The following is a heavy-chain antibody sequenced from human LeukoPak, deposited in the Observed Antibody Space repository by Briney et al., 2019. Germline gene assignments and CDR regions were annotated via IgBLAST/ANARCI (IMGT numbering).Heavy chain of an antibody. Sequence: SETLSLTCTVSGDSISPYYWSWIRQPPGKGLEWIGYIYYSGSTNYNPSLKSRVTISVDTSKNQFSLKLSSVTAADTAVYYCARDGYGDYYIDYWGQGTLVTDSS. CDR2: IYYSGST. V-gene: IGHV4-59*12. CDR3: ARDGYGDYYIDY. D-gene: IGHD4-17*01. J-gene: IGHJ4*02. CDR1: GDSISPYY.